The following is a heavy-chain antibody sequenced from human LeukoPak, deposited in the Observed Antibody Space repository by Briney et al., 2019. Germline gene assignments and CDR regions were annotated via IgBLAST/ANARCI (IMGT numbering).Heavy chain of an antibody. D-gene: IGHD3-22*01. CDR3: AKGHYDGGAYYYFDY. CDR2: ISGNGGST. V-gene: IGHV3-23*01. J-gene: IGHJ4*02. Sequence: HAGGSLRLSCAASGFTFSTYGMNWVRQAPGKGLEWVSGISGNGGSTNYAESVKGRFTISRDKSKNTLYLQMSSLRAEDTAEYYCAKGHYDGGAYYYFDYWGQGTLVTVSS. CDR1: GFTFSTYG.